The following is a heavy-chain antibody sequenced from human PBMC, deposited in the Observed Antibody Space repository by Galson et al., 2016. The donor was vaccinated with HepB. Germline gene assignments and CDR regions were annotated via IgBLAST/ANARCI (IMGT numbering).Heavy chain of an antibody. CDR2: ISSNSNYI. Sequence: SLRLSCAASEFTFSSYSMNWVRQAPGKGLAWVSSISSNSNYICYADSVKGRFTISRDNAKNSLYLQMNSLRVEDTAVYYCARDPYSMRVDVNDAFDIWGQGTTVTVSS. D-gene: IGHD2/OR15-2a*01. CDR3: ARDPYSMRVDVNDAFDI. V-gene: IGHV3-21*06. J-gene: IGHJ3*02. CDR1: EFTFSSYS.